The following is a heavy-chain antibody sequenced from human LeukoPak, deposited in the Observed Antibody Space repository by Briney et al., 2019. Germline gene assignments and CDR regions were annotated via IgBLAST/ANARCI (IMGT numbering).Heavy chain of an antibody. V-gene: IGHV1-69*01. CDR1: GGTFSSYA. CDR2: IIPIFGTA. D-gene: IGHD2-15*01. J-gene: IGHJ4*02. Sequence: ASVKVSCKASGGTFSSYAISWVRQAPGQGLEWMGGIIPIFGTANYAQKFQGRVTITADESTSTAYMELSSLRSEDTAVYYCARGVDCSGGSCYSESDYYFDYWGQGTLVTVSS. CDR3: ARGVDCSGGSCYSESDYYFDY.